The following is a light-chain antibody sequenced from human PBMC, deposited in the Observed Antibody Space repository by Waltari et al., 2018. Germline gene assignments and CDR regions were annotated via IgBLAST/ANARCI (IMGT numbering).Light chain of an antibody. CDR1: SADVGHFDY. Sequence: QSALTQPASVSGSPGQSITISCTGTSADVGHFDYVYWYKQYPGKAPKLMISAVSNRPSGVSVRFSASKAGSTASLTIAGLHAGDEADYYCALYTSRGVFGGGTKLTVL. CDR2: AVS. J-gene: IGLJ3*02. V-gene: IGLV2-14*03. CDR3: ALYTSRGV.